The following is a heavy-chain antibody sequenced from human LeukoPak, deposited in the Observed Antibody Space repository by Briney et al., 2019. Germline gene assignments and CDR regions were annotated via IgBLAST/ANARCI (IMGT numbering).Heavy chain of an antibody. CDR3: ARDLPYCTNGVCYIHNWFDP. D-gene: IGHD2-8*01. J-gene: IGHJ5*02. CDR2: IYTSGST. Sequence: PSETLSLTCTVSGGSISSYYWSWIRQPAGEGLEWIGRIYTSGSTNYNPSLKSRVTMSVDTSKNQFSLKLSSVTAADTAVYYCARDLPYCTNGVCYIHNWFDPWGQGTLVTVSS. CDR1: GGSISSYY. V-gene: IGHV4-4*07.